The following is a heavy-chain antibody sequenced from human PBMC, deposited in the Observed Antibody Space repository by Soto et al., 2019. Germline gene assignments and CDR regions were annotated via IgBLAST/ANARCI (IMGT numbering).Heavy chain of an antibody. V-gene: IGHV3-23*01. J-gene: IGHJ6*03. CDR2: ISGSGGST. CDR1: GFTFSSYA. Sequence: GGSLRLSCAASGFTFSSYAMSWVRQAPGKGLEWVSAISGSGGSTYYADSVKGRFTISRDNSKNTLYLQMNSLRAEDTAVYYCAKTGYSSGWYVGYYYYMDVWGKGTTVTVSS. CDR3: AKTGYSSGWYVGYYYYMDV. D-gene: IGHD6-19*01.